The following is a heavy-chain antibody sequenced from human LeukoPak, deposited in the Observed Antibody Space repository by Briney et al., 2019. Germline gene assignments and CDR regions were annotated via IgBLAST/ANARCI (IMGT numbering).Heavy chain of an antibody. Sequence: GGSLTLSCAASGFTFDDYAMHWARHPPGEGLEWGSGINWNSGSIDHADSVKGRFTISRDNAKNSLYLQMNSLRAEDTAVYYCARVWTGQWPPHYYYMDVWGKGTTVTISS. CDR2: INWNSGSI. D-gene: IGHD6-19*01. J-gene: IGHJ6*03. CDR3: ARVWTGQWPPHYYYMDV. CDR1: GFTFDDYA. V-gene: IGHV3-9*01.